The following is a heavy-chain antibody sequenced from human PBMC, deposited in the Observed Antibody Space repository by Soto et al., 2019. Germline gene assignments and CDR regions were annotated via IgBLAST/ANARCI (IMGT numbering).Heavy chain of an antibody. CDR3: ARHPSVDDQEPYYFDY. CDR2: IYPGDSDT. J-gene: IGHJ4*02. D-gene: IGHD1-1*01. CDR1: GYSFTSYW. V-gene: IGHV5-51*01. Sequence: PGESLKISCKGSGYSFTSYWIGWVRQMPGKGLEWMGIIYPGDSDTRYSPSFQGQVTISADKSISTAYLQWSSLKASDTAMYYCARHPSVDDQEPYYFDYWGQGTLVTVSS.